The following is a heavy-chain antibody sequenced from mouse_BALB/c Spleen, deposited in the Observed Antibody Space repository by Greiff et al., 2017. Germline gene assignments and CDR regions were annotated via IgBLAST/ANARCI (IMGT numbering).Heavy chain of an antibody. CDR3: ARGRYDPYAMDY. CDR2: INPYNGAT. D-gene: IGHD2-14*01. CDR1: GYSFTGYY. V-gene: IGHV1-31*01. J-gene: IGHJ4*01. Sequence: VQLQQSGPELVKPGASVKISCKASGYSFTGYYMHWVKQSHVKSLEWIGRINPYNGATSYNQNFKDKASLTVDKSSSTAYMELHSLTSEDSAVYYCARGRYDPYAMDYWGQGTSVTVSS.